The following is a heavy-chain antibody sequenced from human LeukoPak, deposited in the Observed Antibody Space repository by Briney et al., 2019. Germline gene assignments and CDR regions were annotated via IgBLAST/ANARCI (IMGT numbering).Heavy chain of an antibody. CDR1: GITLSNYG. CDR2: LSGSAGGT. CDR3: AKRGVVVRVFLVGFHKEAYYFDS. V-gene: IGHV3-23*01. J-gene: IGHJ4*02. Sequence: GGSLRLSCGVSGITLSNYGMSWVRQAPGKGLEWVAGLSGSAGGTNYADSVKGRFTISRDYSKNTLFLQMDRLRAEDTALYFCAKRGVVVRVFLVGFHKEAYYFDSWGQGAQVTVSS. D-gene: IGHD3-16*02.